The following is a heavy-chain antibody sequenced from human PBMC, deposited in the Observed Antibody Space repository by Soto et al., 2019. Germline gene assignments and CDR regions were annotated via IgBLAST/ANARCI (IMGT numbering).Heavy chain of an antibody. CDR3: AREGGSYRFGWFDP. Sequence: GASVKVSCKASGYTFTGYYMHWVRQAPGQGLEWMGWINPNSGGTNYAQKFQGWVTMTRDTSISTAYMELSRLRSDDTAVYYCAREGGSYRFGWFDPWGQGTLVTVSS. CDR1: GYTFTGYY. D-gene: IGHD3-16*02. CDR2: INPNSGGT. V-gene: IGHV1-2*04. J-gene: IGHJ5*02.